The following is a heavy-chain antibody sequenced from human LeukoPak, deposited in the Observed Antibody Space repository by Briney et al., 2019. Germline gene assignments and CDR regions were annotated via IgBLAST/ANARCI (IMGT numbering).Heavy chain of an antibody. CDR1: GFTFSSYA. D-gene: IGHD5-24*01. Sequence: GGSLRLSCAASGFTFSSYAMHWVRQAPGKGLEWVAVISYDGSNKYYADSVKGRFTISRDNSKNTLYLQMNRLRAEDTAVYYCASSVRDGYNSGRQDYWGQGTLVTVSS. CDR2: ISYDGSNK. CDR3: ASSVRDGYNSGRQDY. V-gene: IGHV3-30*01. J-gene: IGHJ4*02.